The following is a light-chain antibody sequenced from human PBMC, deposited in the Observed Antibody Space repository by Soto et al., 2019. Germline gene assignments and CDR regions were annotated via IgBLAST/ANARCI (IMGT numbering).Light chain of an antibody. CDR1: TSNFGGNT. CDR3: AAWDDSLNAWV. J-gene: IGLJ3*02. Sequence: QSVLTQPPSASGTPGQRVIISCSGGTSNFGGNTANWYQQFPGTAPKVLIYSNNQRPSGVPDRFSGSKSGTSASLAISGLQSEDEADYYCAAWDDSLNAWVFGGGPSSPS. V-gene: IGLV1-44*01. CDR2: SNN.